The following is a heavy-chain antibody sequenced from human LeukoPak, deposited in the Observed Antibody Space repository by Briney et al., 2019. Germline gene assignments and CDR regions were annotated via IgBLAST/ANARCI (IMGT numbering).Heavy chain of an antibody. V-gene: IGHV3-21*01. J-gene: IGHJ3*02. D-gene: IGHD3-22*01. CDR1: GFTFSSYS. Sequence: GGSLRLSCAASGFTFSSYSMTWVRQAPGKGLEWVSSISSSSSYIYYADSVKGRFTISRDNAKNSLYLQMNSLRAEDTAVYYCARDIYDSSGYPIWGQGTMVTVSS. CDR3: ARDIYDSSGYPI. CDR2: ISSSSSYI.